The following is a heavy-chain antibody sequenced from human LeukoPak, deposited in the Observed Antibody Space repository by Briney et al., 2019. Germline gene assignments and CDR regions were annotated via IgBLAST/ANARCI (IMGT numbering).Heavy chain of an antibody. CDR3: ARVRTGKYYYDSSGYYYYYYGMDV. V-gene: IGHV1-69*01. Sequence: ASVKVSCTASGGTFSSYAISWVRQAPVQGLEWMGGIIPIFGTANYAQKFQGRVTITADESTSTAYMELSSLRSEDTAVYYCARVRTGKYYYDSSGYYYYYYGMDVWGQGTTVTVSS. CDR2: IIPIFGTA. D-gene: IGHD3-22*01. CDR1: GGTFSSYA. J-gene: IGHJ6*02.